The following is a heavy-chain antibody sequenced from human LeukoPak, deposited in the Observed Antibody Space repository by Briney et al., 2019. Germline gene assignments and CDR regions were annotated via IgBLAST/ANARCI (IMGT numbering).Heavy chain of an antibody. J-gene: IGHJ4*02. D-gene: IGHD6-6*01. V-gene: IGHV3-33*01. CDR1: GFTFSSYG. CDR3: ARGPYTSSNYFDY. CDR2: IWYDGSNK. Sequence: GGSLRLSCAASGFTFSSYGMHWVRQAPGKGLEWVAVIWYDGSNKYYADSVKGRFTISRDNSKNTLYLQMNSLRAEDTAVYYCARGPYTSSNYFDYWGQGTLVTVSS.